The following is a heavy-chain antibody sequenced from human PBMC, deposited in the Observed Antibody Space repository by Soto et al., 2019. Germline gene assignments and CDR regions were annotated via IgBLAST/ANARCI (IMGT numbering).Heavy chain of an antibody. J-gene: IGHJ4*02. CDR1: GYTFTSYA. CDR3: ARDVGYNWNLIDY. V-gene: IGHV1-3*01. Sequence: QVQLVQSGAEVKKPGASVKVSCMASGYTFTSYAIHWVRQAPGQRLEWMGWVNAGNGNTKYSQKLQGRVTITRDTSASTAYMELSSLRSEDTAVYYCARDVGYNWNLIDYWGQGTLVTVSS. CDR2: VNAGNGNT. D-gene: IGHD1-20*01.